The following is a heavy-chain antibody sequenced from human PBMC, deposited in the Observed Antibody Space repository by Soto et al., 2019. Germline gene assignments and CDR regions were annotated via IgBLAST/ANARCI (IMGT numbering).Heavy chain of an antibody. D-gene: IGHD2-21*02. J-gene: IGHJ3*02. Sequence: QVQLVQSGAEVKKPGSSVKVSCKASGGNFRSESINWVRQAPGQGLEWMGGIIPFFGTSDYAQKFQGRLRITADESTTTAYMELSSLRSQDTAVYYCAREHEFGGNSEAYDIWGQGTMVTVSS. CDR3: AREHEFGGNSEAYDI. CDR1: GGNFRSES. CDR2: IIPFFGTS. V-gene: IGHV1-69*12.